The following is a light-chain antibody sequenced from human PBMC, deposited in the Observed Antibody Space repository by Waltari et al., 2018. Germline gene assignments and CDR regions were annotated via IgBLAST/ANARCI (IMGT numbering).Light chain of an antibody. CDR1: QSVSRY. CDR3: QQRSKWPFT. CDR2: DAS. Sequence: EIVLTQSPATLSLSPGERATLSCRASQSVSRYLAWYQQKPGQAPRLLMYDASNRATGIPARFSGSGSVTDFTLTISSLEPEDFAVYYCQQRSKWPFTFGQGTGLEIK. J-gene: IGKJ5*01. V-gene: IGKV3-11*01.